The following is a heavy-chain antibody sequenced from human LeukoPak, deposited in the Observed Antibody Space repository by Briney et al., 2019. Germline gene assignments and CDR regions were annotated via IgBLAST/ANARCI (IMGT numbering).Heavy chain of an antibody. V-gene: IGHV4-34*01. D-gene: IGHD3-22*01. CDR1: GGSFSGYY. CDR3: ASPQGPTYYYDSSGYFGG. CDR2: INHSGST. J-gene: IGHJ4*02. Sequence: SETPSLTCAVYGGSFSGYYWSWIRQPPGKGLEWIGEINHSGSTNYNPSLKSRVTISVDTSKNQFSLKLSSVTAADTAVYYCASPQGPTYYYDSSGYFGGWGQGTLVTVSS.